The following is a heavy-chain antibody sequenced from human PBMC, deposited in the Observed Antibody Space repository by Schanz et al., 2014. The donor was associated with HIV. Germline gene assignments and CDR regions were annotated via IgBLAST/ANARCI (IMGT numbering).Heavy chain of an antibody. Sequence: QVQLQQSGPGLVKPSQTLSLTCGISGDSVSSTTAAWNWIRQSPSRGFEWLGRTYFRSKWDSDYTDSVRSRITINADTSKNQFSLQLHSVTHEDTAMYYCAAGDFYWFDPWGQGTLVTVSS. CDR3: AAGDFYWFDP. CDR1: GDSVSSTTAA. V-gene: IGHV6-1*01. CDR2: TYFRSKWDS. J-gene: IGHJ5*02.